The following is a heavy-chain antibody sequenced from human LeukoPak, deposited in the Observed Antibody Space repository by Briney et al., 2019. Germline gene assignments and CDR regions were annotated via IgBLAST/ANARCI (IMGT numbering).Heavy chain of an antibody. J-gene: IGHJ4*02. V-gene: IGHV4-34*01. CDR3: AREVGGGNAFDY. Sequence: PSETLSLTCAVYGGSFSGYYWSWIRQPPGKGLEWIGEINHSGSTNYNPSLKSRVTISVDTSKNQFSLKLSSVTAADTAVYYCAREVGGGNAFDYWGQGTLVTVSS. CDR1: GGSFSGYY. D-gene: IGHD4-23*01. CDR2: INHSGST.